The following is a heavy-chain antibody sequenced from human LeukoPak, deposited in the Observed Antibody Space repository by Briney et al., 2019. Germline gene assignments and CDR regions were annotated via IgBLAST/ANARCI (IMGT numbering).Heavy chain of an antibody. CDR2: ISSTSNTI. J-gene: IGHJ3*02. Sequence: GGSLRLSCVASGFTVSDYSMNWVRQAPGKGLEWVSYISSTSNTIYYTDSVKGRSTISRDNAKNSLYLQMNSLRDEDTAVYYCARGASRAFDIWGQGTMVIVSS. CDR3: ARGASRAFDI. CDR1: GFTVSDYS. V-gene: IGHV3-48*02.